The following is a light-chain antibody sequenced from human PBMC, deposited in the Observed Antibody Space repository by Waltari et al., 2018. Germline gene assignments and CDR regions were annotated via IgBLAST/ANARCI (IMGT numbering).Light chain of an antibody. V-gene: IGLV3-21*02. J-gene: IGLJ3*02. CDR2: DDA. CDR3: QVWDSSSDLNWV. Sequence: YVLSQPPSVSVAPGETASIPCGGKNIGTKSVHWYQVKAGLAPLLVVYDDAVRPSGMPERFSGFNSCNPATGTITGVEGGDEADYFCQVWDSSSDLNWVFGGGTKLTVL. CDR1: NIGTKS.